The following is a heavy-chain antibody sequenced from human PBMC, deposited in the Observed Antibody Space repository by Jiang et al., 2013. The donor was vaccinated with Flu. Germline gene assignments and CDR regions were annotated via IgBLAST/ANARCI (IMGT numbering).Heavy chain of an antibody. Sequence: TCAVYGGSFSDNYWSWIRQAPGKGLEWIGEINHRGSTNYSPSLRSRVTISVDTSKNQFSLRLSSLTAADTAVYYCARGRYVVVTARAYYYYGMDVWGHGTMVTVSS. V-gene: IGHV4-34*01. CDR3: ARGRYVVVTARAYYYYGMDV. D-gene: IGHD2-21*02. CDR1: GGSFSDNY. J-gene: IGHJ6*01. CDR2: INHRGST.